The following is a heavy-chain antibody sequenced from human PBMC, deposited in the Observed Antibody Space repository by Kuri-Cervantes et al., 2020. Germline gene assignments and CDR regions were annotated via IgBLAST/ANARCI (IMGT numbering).Heavy chain of an antibody. D-gene: IGHD1-26*01. Sequence: GESLKISCAASGFSFSNYAMSWVRQAPGKGLEVVSDVSGSGRDTYYTDSVKGRFTISRDNSKNILFLQMNSLRVEDTAIYYCTKGTIPDSGKWHDDSWGQGTLVTVS. V-gene: IGHV3-23*01. CDR2: VSGSGRDT. J-gene: IGHJ4*02. CDR1: GFSFSNYA. CDR3: TKGTIPDSGKWHDDS.